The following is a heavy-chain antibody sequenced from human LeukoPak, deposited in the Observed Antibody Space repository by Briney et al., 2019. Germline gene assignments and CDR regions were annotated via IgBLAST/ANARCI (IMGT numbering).Heavy chain of an antibody. CDR3: ARAGYGDSDFDY. Sequence: SETLSLTCTVSGYSISTSYYWGWIRPPPGKGLEWIGSIYHSGNTYYNPSLKSRVTISVDTSKNQFSLKLNSVTAADTAVYYCARAGYGDSDFDYWGQGTLVTVSS. CDR1: GYSISTSYY. CDR2: IYHSGNT. D-gene: IGHD4-17*01. J-gene: IGHJ4*02. V-gene: IGHV4-38-2*02.